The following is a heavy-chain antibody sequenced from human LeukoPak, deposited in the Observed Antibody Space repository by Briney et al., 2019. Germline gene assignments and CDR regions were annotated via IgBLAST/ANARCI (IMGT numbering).Heavy chain of an antibody. V-gene: IGHV3-7*01. CDR2: IKQDGSEK. CDR1: GFTFSSYW. D-gene: IGHD3-10*01. J-gene: IGHJ4*02. CDR3: ARDCLSYYRDY. Sequence: GGSLRLACAASGFTFSSYWMSWVRQAPGKGLEWVANIKQDGSEKYYVDSVKGRFTISRDNAKNSLYLQMNSLGAEDTAVYYCARDCLSYYRDYWGQGTLVTVSS.